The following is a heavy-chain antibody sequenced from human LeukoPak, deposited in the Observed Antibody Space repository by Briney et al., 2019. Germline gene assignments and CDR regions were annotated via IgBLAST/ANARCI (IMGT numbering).Heavy chain of an antibody. CDR2: INHSGST. D-gene: IGHD5-18*01. V-gene: IGHV4-34*01. CDR3: AMAHGGYGYGYRLSY. Sequence: PSETLSLTCAVYGGSFSGYYWSWIRQPPGKGLEWIGEINHSGSTNYNPSLKSRVTISVDTSKNQFSLKLSSVTAADTAVYYCAMAHGGYGYGYRLSYWGQGTLVTVSS. CDR1: GGSFSGYY. J-gene: IGHJ4*02.